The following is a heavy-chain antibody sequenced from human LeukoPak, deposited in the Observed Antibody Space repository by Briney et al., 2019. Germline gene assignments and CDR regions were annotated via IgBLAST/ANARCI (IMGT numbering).Heavy chain of an antibody. CDR3: ARDHNYAFDN. Sequence: GGSLRLSCAASGFSFDDLGMTWVRQVPGKGLEWISYIGISSGNTKYADSVKGRFTVSGDNARNSLYLQMNSLRVEDTAVYYCARDHNYAFDNWGQGTLVTVSS. CDR2: IGISSGNT. D-gene: IGHD1-1*01. CDR1: GFSFDDLG. V-gene: IGHV3-11*06. J-gene: IGHJ4*02.